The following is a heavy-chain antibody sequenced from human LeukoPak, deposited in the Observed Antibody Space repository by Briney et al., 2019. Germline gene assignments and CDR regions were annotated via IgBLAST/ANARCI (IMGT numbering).Heavy chain of an antibody. CDR2: TYPGGSDA. Sequence: GESLKISCKTSGYSFTSYWIGWVRQMPGKGLEWMGITYPGGSDARYSPSFQGQVTISADRSITTAYLQWSSLKASDTAMYYCARGVEVVNYFDYWGQGTLVTVSS. V-gene: IGHV5-51*01. J-gene: IGHJ4*02. CDR1: GYSFTSYW. D-gene: IGHD2-15*01. CDR3: ARGVEVVNYFDY.